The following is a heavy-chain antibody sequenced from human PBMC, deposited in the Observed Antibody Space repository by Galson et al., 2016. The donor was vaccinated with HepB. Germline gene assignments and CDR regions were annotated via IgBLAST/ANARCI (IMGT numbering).Heavy chain of an antibody. J-gene: IGHJ4*02. CDR3: ARPQREGGNYYSFDY. V-gene: IGHV1-46*01. D-gene: IGHD1-26*01. Sequence: SVKVSCKASGYIFISSYIHWVRQAPGQGLEWMGIINPSGGSTNYAQKFQGRVSITADESTSTAYMELSSLRSEDTAVYYCARPQREGGNYYSFDYWGQGTLVTVSS. CDR1: GYIFISSY. CDR2: INPSGGST.